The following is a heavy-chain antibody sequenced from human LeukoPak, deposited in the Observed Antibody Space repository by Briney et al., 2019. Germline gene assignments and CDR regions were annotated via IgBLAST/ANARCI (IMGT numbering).Heavy chain of an antibody. V-gene: IGHV5-51*01. J-gene: IGHJ4*02. Sequence: GESLKISCKSSGYSFRFSSHWIGWVRQMPGKGLEWMGIIYPGDSDTRYSPSFQGQVTISVDTSISTTYLQWSSLKASDTAMYYCARRGDGYNYDYWGQGTLVTVSS. CDR3: ARRGDGYNYDY. D-gene: IGHD5-24*01. CDR2: IYPGDSDT. CDR1: GYSFRFSSHW.